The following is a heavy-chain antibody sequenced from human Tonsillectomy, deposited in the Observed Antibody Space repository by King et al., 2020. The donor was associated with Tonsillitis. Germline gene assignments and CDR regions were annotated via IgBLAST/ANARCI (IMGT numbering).Heavy chain of an antibody. CDR2: VSGSGGWT. Sequence: VQLVESGGGLVQPGGSLRLSCAASGFTFSTYAMNWVRQAPGKGLEWVSAVSGSGGWTYYADSVKGRFTISRDTSKNTLYLQMNSLRAEDTAVYYCAKALSSCSGGSCYSPNYYYYYGMDVWGQGTTVTVSS. V-gene: IGHV3-23*04. J-gene: IGHJ6*02. D-gene: IGHD2-15*01. CDR3: AKALSSCSGGSCYSPNYYYYYGMDV. CDR1: GFTFSTYA.